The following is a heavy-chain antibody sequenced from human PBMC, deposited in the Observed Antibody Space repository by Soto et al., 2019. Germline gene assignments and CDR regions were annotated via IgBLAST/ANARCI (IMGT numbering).Heavy chain of an antibody. J-gene: IGHJ5*02. CDR1: GGSISSSSYY. CDR2: IYYSGST. D-gene: IGHD3-3*01. CDR3: ARQNYDFWSGYFGGWFDP. V-gene: IGHV4-39*01. Sequence: SETLSLTCTVSGGSISSSSYYWGWIRQPPGKGLEWIGSIYYSGSTYYNPSLKSRVTISVDTSKNQFSLKLSSVTAADTAVYYCARQNYDFWSGYFGGWFDPWGQGTLVTVSS.